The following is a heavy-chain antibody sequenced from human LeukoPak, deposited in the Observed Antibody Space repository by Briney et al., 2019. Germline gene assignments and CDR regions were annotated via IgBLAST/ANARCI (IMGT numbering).Heavy chain of an antibody. J-gene: IGHJ6*02. D-gene: IGHD3-3*01. CDR1: GFPFSSYG. CDR3: ARDPPIFGVGTNYYYGMDV. Sequence: GRSLRLSCAASGFPFSSYGMHWVRQAPGKGLEWVAVIWYDGSNKYYADSVKGRFTISRDNSKNTLYLQMNSLRAEDTAVYYCARDPPIFGVGTNYYYGMDVWGQGTTVTVSS. V-gene: IGHV3-33*01. CDR2: IWYDGSNK.